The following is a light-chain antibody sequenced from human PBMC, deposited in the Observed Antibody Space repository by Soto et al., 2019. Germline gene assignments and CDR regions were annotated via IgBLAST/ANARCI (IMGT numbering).Light chain of an antibody. V-gene: IGKV1-5*01. J-gene: IGKJ1*01. CDR3: QQYSTYPWT. CDR2: DVS. CDR1: QSISGW. Sequence: DIQMTQSPSTLSASVGDRVTITCRASQSISGWLAWYQQKPGKAPKFLIYDVSNLEGGVPLRFSGSGSGTEFTLTISSLQPDDFATYYCQQYSTYPWTFGQGTKVDIK.